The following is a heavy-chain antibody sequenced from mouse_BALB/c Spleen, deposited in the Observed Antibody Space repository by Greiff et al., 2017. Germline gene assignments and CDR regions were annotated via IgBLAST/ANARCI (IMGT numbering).Heavy chain of an antibody. CDR1: GYSITSDYA. CDR3: ARRGGKNPYYFDY. J-gene: IGHJ2*01. Sequence: VQLKESGPGLVKPSQSLSLTCTVTGYSITSDYAWNWIRQFPGNKLEWMGYISYSGSTSYNPSLKSRISITRDTSKNQFFLQLNSVTTEDTATYYCARRGGKNPYYFDYWGQGTTLTVSS. CDR2: ISYSGST. V-gene: IGHV3-2*02.